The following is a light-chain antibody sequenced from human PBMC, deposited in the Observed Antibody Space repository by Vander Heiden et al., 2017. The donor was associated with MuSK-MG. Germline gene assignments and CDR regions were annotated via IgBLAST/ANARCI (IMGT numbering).Light chain of an antibody. CDR2: LGS. CDR1: QSLLHSNGYNY. J-gene: IGKJ4*01. Sequence: DIVMTQSPLSLPVTPGEPASISCRSSQSLLHSNGYNYLDWYLQKPGQSPQLLIYLGSNRASGVPDRFSGSGSGTDLTLKISRVEAEDVGVYYCRQALQTPLTFGGGTKVXIK. V-gene: IGKV2-28*01. CDR3: RQALQTPLT.